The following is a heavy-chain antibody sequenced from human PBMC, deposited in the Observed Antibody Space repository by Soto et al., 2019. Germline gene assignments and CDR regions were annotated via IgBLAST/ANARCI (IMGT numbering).Heavy chain of an antibody. CDR2: INHSGTT. Sequence: QVQLQQWGAGLLKPSETLSLTCAVYGGSFSGYYWSWIRQPPGKGLGWIGEINHSGTTNYNPALKSRVTLSVDTSKHQFSLGLSSVTAADTALYYCARGGDPRTGALGYWGQGTLVTVSS. D-gene: IGHD7-27*01. CDR1: GGSFSGYY. V-gene: IGHV4-34*01. J-gene: IGHJ4*02. CDR3: ARGGDPRTGALGY.